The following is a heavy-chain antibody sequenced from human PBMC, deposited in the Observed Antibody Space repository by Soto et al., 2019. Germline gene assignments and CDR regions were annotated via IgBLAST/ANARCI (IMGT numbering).Heavy chain of an antibody. J-gene: IGHJ4*02. CDR3: AREGDVPYRIGY. CDR2: IHRSGST. Sequence: QVHLQESGPGLVKPSGTLSLTCDVSGDSISTNKWWTWARQPPGKGLEWIGEIHRSGSTNHNPSLQSRVIMSIDNSENQSTLQWTSVTAADTAVYYCAREGDVPYRIGYWGQGTLVTVSS. V-gene: IGHV4-4*02. D-gene: IGHD2-21*01. CDR1: GDSISTNKW.